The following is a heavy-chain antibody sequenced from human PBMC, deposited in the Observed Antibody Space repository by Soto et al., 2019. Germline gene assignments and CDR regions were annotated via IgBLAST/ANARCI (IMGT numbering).Heavy chain of an antibody. J-gene: IGHJ6*02. Sequence: QVQLVESGGGVVQPGRSLRLSCAASGFTFSSYGMHWVRQAPGKGLEWVAVISYDGSNKYYADSVKGRFTISRDNSKNTLYLQMNSLRAEDTAVYYCAKEIYFGSCYYPPDYYYYGMDVWGQGTTVTVSS. CDR2: ISYDGSNK. CDR3: AKEIYFGSCYYPPDYYYYGMDV. V-gene: IGHV3-30*18. D-gene: IGHD3-3*01. CDR1: GFTFSSYG.